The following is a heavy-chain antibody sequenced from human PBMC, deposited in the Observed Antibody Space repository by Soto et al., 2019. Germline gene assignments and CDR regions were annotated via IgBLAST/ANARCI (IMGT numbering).Heavy chain of an antibody. V-gene: IGHV1-18*01. CDR3: ARRVVVLTSDWFDP. J-gene: IGHJ5*02. Sequence: QVQLVQSGAEVKKPGASVKVSCKASGYTFVNYDSSWVRQAPGQGLEWMGWISVYNGNTNYAQKVQGRVTMTTDTSTSTAYMELRSLRSDDTAVYYCARRVVVLTSDWFDPWGQGTLVTVSS. D-gene: IGHD2-15*01. CDR2: ISVYNGNT. CDR1: GYTFVNYD.